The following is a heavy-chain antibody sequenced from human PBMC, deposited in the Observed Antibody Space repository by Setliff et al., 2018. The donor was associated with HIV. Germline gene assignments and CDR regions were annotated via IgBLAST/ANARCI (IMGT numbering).Heavy chain of an antibody. CDR3: ARGVSQAYTYGSGAYYYFDF. J-gene: IGHJ4*02. CDR1: GYTFNSYG. V-gene: IGHV1-18*01. D-gene: IGHD6-19*01. CDR2: IATYNGNT. Sequence: GASVKVSCKASGYTFNSYGISWVRQAPGQGPEWVGWIATYNGNTNYAQRLQGRVTLTTDTSTSTAYMELRSLRFDDTAVYFCARGVSQAYTYGSGAYYYFDFWGLGTLGTSPQ.